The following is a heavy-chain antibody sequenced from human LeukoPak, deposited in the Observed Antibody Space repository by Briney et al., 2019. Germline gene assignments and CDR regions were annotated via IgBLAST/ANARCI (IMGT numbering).Heavy chain of an antibody. CDR3: ASTSMVRGVVHASVQDH. CDR1: RFSFGAYP. Sequence: GGSLRLSCAASRFSFGAYPMGWVRRAPGKGLEWVSGISASGDVTFHADPVKGRFTISRDNSKNTLYLQMNSLRAEDTAVYYCASTSMVRGVVHASVQDHRGQGTLVTVSS. CDR2: ISASGDVT. D-gene: IGHD3-10*01. J-gene: IGHJ4*02. V-gene: IGHV3-23*01.